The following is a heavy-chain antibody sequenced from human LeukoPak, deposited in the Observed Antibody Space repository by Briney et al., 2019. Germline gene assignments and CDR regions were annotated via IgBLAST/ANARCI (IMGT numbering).Heavy chain of an antibody. Sequence: SETLSLTCTVSGGSISSGGYYWSWIRQHPGRGLEWIGYIYYSGSTNYNPSLKSRVTISVDTSKNQFSLKLSSVTAADTAVYYCARMTYYDFWRTPSGFDPWGQGTLVTVSS. CDR2: IYYSGST. V-gene: IGHV4-61*08. D-gene: IGHD3-3*01. CDR3: ARMTYYDFWRTPSGFDP. J-gene: IGHJ5*02. CDR1: GGSISSGGYY.